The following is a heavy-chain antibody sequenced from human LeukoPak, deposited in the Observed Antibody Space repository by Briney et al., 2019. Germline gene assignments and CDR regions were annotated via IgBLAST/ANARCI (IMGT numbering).Heavy chain of an antibody. Sequence: SQTLSLTCTVSGGSISSGGYYWSWIRQPPGKGLEWIGYIYHSGSTYYNPSLKSRVTISVDRSKNQFSLKLSSVTAADTAVYYCARVGEMSYYYGSGSYFDYWGQGTLVTVSS. CDR2: IYHSGST. CDR3: ARVGEMSYYYGSGSYFDY. CDR1: GGSISSGGYY. D-gene: IGHD3-10*01. V-gene: IGHV4-30-2*01. J-gene: IGHJ4*02.